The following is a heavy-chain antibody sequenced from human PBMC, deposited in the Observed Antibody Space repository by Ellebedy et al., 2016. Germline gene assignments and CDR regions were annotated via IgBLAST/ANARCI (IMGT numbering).Heavy chain of an antibody. CDR3: ARDAGRLKHIAVAGLVDY. Sequence: ASVKVSCKASGYTFTSYGISWVRQAPGQGLEWMGWISAYNGNTNYAQKLQGRVTMTTDTSTSTAYMELRSLRSDDTAVYYCARDAGRLKHIAVAGLVDYWGQGTLVTVSS. D-gene: IGHD6-19*01. V-gene: IGHV1-18*01. CDR1: GYTFTSYG. J-gene: IGHJ4*02. CDR2: ISAYNGNT.